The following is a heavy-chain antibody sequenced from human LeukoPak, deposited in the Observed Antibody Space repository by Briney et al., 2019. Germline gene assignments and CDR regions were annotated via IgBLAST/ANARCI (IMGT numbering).Heavy chain of an antibody. V-gene: IGHV4-61*02. Sequence: SETLSLTCTVSGGSISSGSYYWCWILQPAGKGLAWIGRIYTSGSTNYNPSLKSRVTISVDTSKNQFSLELRSVSPAHTGVYYCARDQIAAIPYDYYGIDVWGEGPTVTVST. D-gene: IGHD2-2*02. CDR3: ARDQIAAIPYDYYGIDV. CDR1: GGSISSGSYY. J-gene: IGHJ6*04. CDR2: IYTSGST.